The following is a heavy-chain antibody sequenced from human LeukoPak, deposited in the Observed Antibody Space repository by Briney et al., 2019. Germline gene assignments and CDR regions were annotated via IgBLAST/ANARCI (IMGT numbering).Heavy chain of an antibody. Sequence: PGGSLRLSCAASGFTFSDYYMSWIRQAPGKGLEWIGSIYYSGSTYYNPSLKSRVTISVDTSKNQFSLKLSSVTAADTAVYYCAREGSDSSSFDYWGQGALVTVSS. J-gene: IGHJ4*02. CDR2: IYYSGST. CDR1: GFTFSDYY. CDR3: AREGSDSSSFDY. D-gene: IGHD6-6*01. V-gene: IGHV4-38-2*02.